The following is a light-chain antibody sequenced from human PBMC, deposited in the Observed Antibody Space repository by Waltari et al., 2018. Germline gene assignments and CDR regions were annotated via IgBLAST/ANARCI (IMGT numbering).Light chain of an antibody. Sequence: QSVLTQPPSASGTPGQGVIISCSGSNSNIGSHNLYWYQHLPGTAPKLLIYKNNQRPSGVPERFSGSTSVTSASLAISGLRSEDEADYYCAAWDDSLSGRVFGGGTKLTVL. V-gene: IGLV1-47*01. CDR1: NSNIGSHN. CDR2: KNN. J-gene: IGLJ3*02. CDR3: AAWDDSLSGRV.